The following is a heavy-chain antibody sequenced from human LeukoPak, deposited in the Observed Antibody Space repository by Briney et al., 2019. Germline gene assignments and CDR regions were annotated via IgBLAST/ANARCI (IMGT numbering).Heavy chain of an antibody. CDR3: ARDFFPVVDSTWYEIGY. CDR1: GFTFSSYW. D-gene: IGHD2-21*01. CDR2: IEVGGAIT. Sequence: GGSLRLSCAASGFTFSSYWMNWVRQAPGKGLEWVSTIEVGGAITHYAASVKGRFTISRDNSRNTLYLQMDSLRSEDTAVYYCARDFFPVVDSTWYEIGYWGQGTLVTVSS. V-gene: IGHV3-23*01. J-gene: IGHJ4*02.